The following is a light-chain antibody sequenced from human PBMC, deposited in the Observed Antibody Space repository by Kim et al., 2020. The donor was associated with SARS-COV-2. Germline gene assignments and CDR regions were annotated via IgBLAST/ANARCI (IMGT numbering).Light chain of an antibody. Sequence: DVQMTQSPSAMSASVGDSVTITCRASQAIGNYLVWFQQKPGKGPKRLIYAASTLESGVPSRFSGSGSGTEFTLTISSLQPEDSATYYCIQHNVYPFSFGGGTKVDFK. J-gene: IGKJ4*01. V-gene: IGKV1-17*03. CDR1: QAIGNY. CDR3: IQHNVYPFS. CDR2: AAS.